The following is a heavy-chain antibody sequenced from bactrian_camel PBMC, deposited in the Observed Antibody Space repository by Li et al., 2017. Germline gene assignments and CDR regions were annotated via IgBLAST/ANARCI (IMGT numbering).Heavy chain of an antibody. Sequence: VQLVESGGGSVQAGGSLRLSCIAKFNLDTYGVAWFRRPPGKEREGIAAIDHEGIPTYADSVKGRFAITRDNDENTVYLQMNSLRPEDTGMYYCAAEYEFGACSRNPDGLDYWGKGTQVTVS. D-gene: IGHD1*01. J-gene: IGHJ7*01. CDR2: IDHEGIP. V-gene: IGHV3S63*01. CDR1: FNLDTYG.